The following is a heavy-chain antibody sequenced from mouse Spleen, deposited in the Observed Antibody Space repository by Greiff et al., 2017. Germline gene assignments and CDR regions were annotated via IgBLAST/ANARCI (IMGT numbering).Heavy chain of an antibody. CDR3: ARGGDGSPWFAY. D-gene: IGHD1-1*01. Sequence: VQLQQSGAELAKPGASVKMSCKASGYTFTSYWMHWVKQRPGQGLEWIGYINPSTGYTEYNQKFKDKATLTADKSSSTAYMQLSSLTSEDSAVYYCARGGDGSPWFAYWGQGTLVTVSA. CDR2: INPSTGYT. CDR1: GYTFTSYW. V-gene: IGHV1-7*01. J-gene: IGHJ3*01.